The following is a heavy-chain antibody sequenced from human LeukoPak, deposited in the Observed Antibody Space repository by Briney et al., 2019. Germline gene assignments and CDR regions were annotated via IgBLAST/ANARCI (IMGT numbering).Heavy chain of an antibody. CDR2: IYYSGST. D-gene: IGHD5-24*01. CDR1: GGSISSSSYD. V-gene: IGHV4-39*01. CDR3: ASFLLYGYNPD. Sequence: SETLSLTCTVSGGSISSSSYDWGWIRQPPGKGLEWIGSIYYSGSTYYNPSLKSRVTISVDTSKNQFSLKLSSVTAADTAVYYCASFLLYGYNPDWDQGTLVTVSS. J-gene: IGHJ4*02.